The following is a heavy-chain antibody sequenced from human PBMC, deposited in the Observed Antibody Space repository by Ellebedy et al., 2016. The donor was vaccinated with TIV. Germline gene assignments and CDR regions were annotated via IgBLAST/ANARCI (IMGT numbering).Heavy chain of an antibody. J-gene: IGHJ3*02. CDR2: VWFDGSLL. Sequence: GESLKISCAASGFTFSNHVLHWVRQAPGKGLERVALVWFDGSLLYYADSVRGRFSISRDNSKNTRFLQMNSLRADDTAVYNCLREAEAFDIWGQGTIVTVSS. CDR3: LREAEAFDI. CDR1: GFTFSNHV. V-gene: IGHV3-33*01.